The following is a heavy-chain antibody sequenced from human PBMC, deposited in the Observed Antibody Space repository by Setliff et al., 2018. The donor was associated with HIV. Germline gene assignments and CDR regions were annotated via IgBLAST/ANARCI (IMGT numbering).Heavy chain of an antibody. CDR2: IYYSGST. Sequence: SETLSLTCTVSGGSISSSSYYWGWTRQPPGKGLEWIGSIYYSGSTYYNPSLKSRVTISVDTLKNQFSMKLSSVIAADTAVYYCARDGAGYGGYEPDWFDPWGQGTLVTVSS. J-gene: IGHJ5*02. V-gene: IGHV4-39*07. D-gene: IGHD4-17*01. CDR1: GGSISSSSYY. CDR3: ARDGAGYGGYEPDWFDP.